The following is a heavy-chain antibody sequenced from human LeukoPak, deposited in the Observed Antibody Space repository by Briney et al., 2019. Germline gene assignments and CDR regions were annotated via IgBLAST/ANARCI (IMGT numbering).Heavy chain of an antibody. J-gene: IGHJ4*02. CDR3: AREVPAAVAYFDY. CDR1: GFTFSNCA. D-gene: IGHD2-2*01. Sequence: GGSLRLSCSASGFTFSNCAMHWVRQAPGKGLENVSAISSNGGSTYYANSVRARFTISRDNSKSTLYLQMGSLRAEDMAVYYCAREVPAAVAYFDYWGQGTLVTVSS. V-gene: IGHV3-64*01. CDR2: ISSNGGST.